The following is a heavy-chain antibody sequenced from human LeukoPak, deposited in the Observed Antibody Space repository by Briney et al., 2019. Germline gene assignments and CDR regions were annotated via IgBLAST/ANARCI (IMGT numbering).Heavy chain of an antibody. CDR3: ASRRLWFETLGDY. V-gene: IGHV4-38-2*01. Sequence: SETLSLTCAVSGYSVSSGYYWGWIRPPPGKGLEWIGSIYHSGSTYYNPSLKSRVTISVDTSKNQFSLKLSSVTAADTAVYYCASRRLWFETLGDYWGQGTLVTVSS. J-gene: IGHJ4*02. CDR1: GYSVSSGYY. D-gene: IGHD3-10*01. CDR2: IYHSGST.